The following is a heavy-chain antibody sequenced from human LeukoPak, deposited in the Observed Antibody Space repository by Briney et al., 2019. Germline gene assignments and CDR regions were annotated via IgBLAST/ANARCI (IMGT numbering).Heavy chain of an antibody. D-gene: IGHD1-14*01. CDR1: GFTVITND. CDR2: LYSDGNT. J-gene: IGHJ4*02. CDR3: ARGVEPLAANTLAY. V-gene: IGHV3-53*01. Sequence: PGGPLRLSCAASGFTVITNDMTWVRQAPGKGLEWVSVLYSDGNTKYADSVQGRFTISRDNSKNTLYLDMNSLSPDDTAVYYCARGVEPLAANTLAYWGQGTLVTVSS.